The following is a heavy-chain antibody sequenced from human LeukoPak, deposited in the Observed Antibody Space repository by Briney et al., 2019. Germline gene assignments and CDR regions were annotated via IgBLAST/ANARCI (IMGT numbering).Heavy chain of an antibody. Sequence: GGSLRLSCAASGFTFSSYWMSWVRQAPGKGLEWVANIKQDGSEKYYVDSVKGRFTISRDNAKNSLYLQMNSLRAEDTAVYYCVTFDFWGGYYFDYWGQGTLVTVSS. CDR3: VTFDFWGGYYFDY. V-gene: IGHV3-7*01. CDR1: GFTFSSYW. CDR2: IKQDGSEK. J-gene: IGHJ4*01. D-gene: IGHD3-3*01.